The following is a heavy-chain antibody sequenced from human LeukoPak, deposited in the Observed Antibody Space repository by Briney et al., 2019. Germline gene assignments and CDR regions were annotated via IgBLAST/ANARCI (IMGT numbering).Heavy chain of an antibody. J-gene: IGHJ4*02. D-gene: IGHD6-13*01. Sequence: GGSLRLSCAASGFTFSSYAMHWVRQAPGKGLEWVAVISYDGSNKYYADSVKGRFTISRDNSKNTLYLQMNSLRAEDTAVYYCAKPAAGTVPPREYFDYWGQGTLVTVSS. V-gene: IGHV3-30-3*02. CDR3: AKPAAGTVPPREYFDY. CDR1: GFTFSSYA. CDR2: ISYDGSNK.